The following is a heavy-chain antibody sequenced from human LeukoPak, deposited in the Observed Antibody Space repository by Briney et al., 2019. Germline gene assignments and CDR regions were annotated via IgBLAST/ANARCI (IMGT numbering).Heavy chain of an antibody. CDR2: IYYSGST. D-gene: IGHD6-19*01. V-gene: IGHV4-39*07. CDR3: ASKLGSGRYQPKVGAFDI. CDR1: GGSISSGSYY. Sequence: KPSQTLSLTCTVSGGSISSGSYYWGWIRQPPGKGLEWIGSIYYSGSTYYNPSLKSRVTISVDTSKNQFSLKLSSVTAADTAVYYCASKLGSGRYQPKVGAFDIWGQATMVTVHS. J-gene: IGHJ3*02.